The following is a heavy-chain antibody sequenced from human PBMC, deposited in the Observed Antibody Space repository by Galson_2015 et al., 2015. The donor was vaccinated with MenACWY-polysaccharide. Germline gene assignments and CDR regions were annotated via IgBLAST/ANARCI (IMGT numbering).Heavy chain of an antibody. CDR3: ARDLRRIADYYFDY. Sequence: LRLSCAASGFTFSTYAMNWVRQAPGKGLEWVSTISSSGGNTYYADSVKGRFTISRDNSKNTLYLQMNSLTSEDTALYYCARDLRRIADYYFDYWGQGTVVTVSS. CDR2: ISSSGGNT. D-gene: IGHD6-13*01. CDR1: GFTFSTYA. V-gene: IGHV3-23*01. J-gene: IGHJ4*02.